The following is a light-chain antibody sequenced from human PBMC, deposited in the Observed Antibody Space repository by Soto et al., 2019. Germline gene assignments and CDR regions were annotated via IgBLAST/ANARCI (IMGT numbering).Light chain of an antibody. V-gene: IGKV1-39*01. J-gene: IGKJ1*01. CDR1: QNIETY. CDR2: VAP. CDR3: QQNYNSPRT. Sequence: DLQMTQSPSSLSASVGDSVTITCRASQNIETYLNWYQVKPGKAPKLLLSVAPGFQGEVPSYFSGSGSGTDFTLTISSRQPEDFATYYCQQNYNSPRTFGQGTKVEIK.